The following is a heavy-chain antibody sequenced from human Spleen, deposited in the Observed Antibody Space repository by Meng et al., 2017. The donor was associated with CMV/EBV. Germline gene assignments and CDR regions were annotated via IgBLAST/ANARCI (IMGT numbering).Heavy chain of an antibody. CDR2: ISSKSDNI. Sequence: GESLKISCAASGFTFSSHAMIWVRQAPGKGLEWVSSISSKSDNIKYGDSVKGRFTISRDNAKNSLYLQMNSLRAEDTAVYYCARDGGYCSSTSCYRGNNWFDPWGQGTLVTVSS. V-gene: IGHV3-21*01. CDR3: ARDGGYCSSTSCYRGNNWFDP. J-gene: IGHJ5*02. D-gene: IGHD2-2*02. CDR1: GFTFSSHA.